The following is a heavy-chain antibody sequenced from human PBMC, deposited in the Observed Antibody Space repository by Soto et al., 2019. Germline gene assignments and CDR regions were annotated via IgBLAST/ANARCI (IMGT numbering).Heavy chain of an antibody. Sequence: ASVKVSCKASGYTFTSYGISWVRQAPGQGLEWMGWISAYNGNTNYAQKLQGRVTMTTDTSTSTAYMELSSLRSEDTAVYYCAIPKLVGGFDYWGQGTLVTVSS. J-gene: IGHJ4*02. V-gene: IGHV1-18*04. CDR3: AIPKLVGGFDY. D-gene: IGHD6-6*01. CDR1: GYTFTSYG. CDR2: ISAYNGNT.